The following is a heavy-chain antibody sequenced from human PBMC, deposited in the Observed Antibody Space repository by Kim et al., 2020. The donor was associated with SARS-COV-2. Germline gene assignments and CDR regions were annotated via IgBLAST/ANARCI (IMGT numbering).Heavy chain of an antibody. CDR3: ARDRATYYGSGSYYNLRH. V-gene: IGHV1-69*13. CDR2: IIPIFGTA. D-gene: IGHD3-10*01. CDR1: GGTFSSYA. J-gene: IGHJ4*02. Sequence: SVKVSCKASGGTFSSYAISWVRQAPGQGLEWMGGIIPIFGTANYAQKFQGRVTITADESTSTAYMELSSLRSEDTAVYYCARDRATYYGSGSYYNLRHWGQGTLVTVSS.